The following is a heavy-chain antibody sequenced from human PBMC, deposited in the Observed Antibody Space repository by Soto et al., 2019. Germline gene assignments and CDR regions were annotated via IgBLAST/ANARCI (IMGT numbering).Heavy chain of an antibody. CDR3: ARGRGVGADS. CDR1: GYTFASYG. CDR2: ISAYNGNT. J-gene: IGHJ4*02. D-gene: IGHD1-26*01. V-gene: IGHV1-18*01. Sequence: QVQLVQSGAEVKKPGASVKVSCKASGYTFASYGISWVRQAPGQGLEWMGWISAYNGNTNYAQKLQGRVTITTDTSTSTSCMERRSLRSDDAAGDYCARGRGVGADSGGQGTLVTVSS.